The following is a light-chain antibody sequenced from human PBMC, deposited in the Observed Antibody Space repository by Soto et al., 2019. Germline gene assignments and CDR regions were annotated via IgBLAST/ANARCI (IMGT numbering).Light chain of an antibody. V-gene: IGKV3-11*01. CDR3: QQRSNWPPIT. J-gene: IGKJ5*01. Sequence: EIVLTQSPATLSLSPGERATLSCRASQSISSYLAWYQQKPGQAPRLLIYDASNRATGIPARFSGSGSGTDSTLTISSLEPEDCAVYYCQQRSNWPPITFGQGTRLEMK. CDR1: QSISSY. CDR2: DAS.